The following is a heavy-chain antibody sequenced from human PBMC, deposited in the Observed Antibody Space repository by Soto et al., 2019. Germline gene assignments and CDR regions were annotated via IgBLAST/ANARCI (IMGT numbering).Heavy chain of an antibody. CDR2: IGGGGDIT. CDR3: AEGATDCSGGTCSSPHFDS. V-gene: IGHV3-23*01. J-gene: IGHJ4*02. D-gene: IGHD2-15*01. CDR1: GFTFSSYT. Sequence: EVQLLESGGGLVQPGGSLRLSCAASGFTFSSYTMSWVRQAPGKGLEWVSAIGGGGDITYYADSVKGRFTISRDNSGNALYLRMNSLRAEDTAVFYCAEGATDCSGGTCSSPHFDSWGQGTLVTVCS.